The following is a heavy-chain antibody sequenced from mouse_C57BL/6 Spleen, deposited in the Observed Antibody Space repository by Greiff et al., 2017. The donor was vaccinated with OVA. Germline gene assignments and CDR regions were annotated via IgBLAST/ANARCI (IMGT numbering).Heavy chain of an antibody. D-gene: IGHD2-3*01. V-gene: IGHV1-9*01. Sequence: LKQSGAELMKPGASVKLSCKATGYTFTGYWIEWVKQRPGHGLEWIGEILPGSGSTNYNEKFKGKATFTADTSSNTAYMQLSSLTTEDSAIYYCARRGSIYDGYYWFAYWGQGTLVTVSA. CDR3: ARRGSIYDGYYWFAY. CDR1: GYTFTGYW. J-gene: IGHJ3*01. CDR2: ILPGSGST.